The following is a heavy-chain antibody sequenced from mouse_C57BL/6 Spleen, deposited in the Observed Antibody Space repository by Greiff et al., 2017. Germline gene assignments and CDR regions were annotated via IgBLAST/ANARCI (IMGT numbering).Heavy chain of an antibody. D-gene: IGHD2-3*01. Sequence: VQLQQPGAELVRPGTSVKLSCKASGYTFTSYWMHWVKQRPGQGLEWIGVIDPSDSYTNYNQKFKGTATLTVDTSSSTAYMQLSSLTSEDSAVYYCARSGGYYYFDYWGQGTTLTVSS. CDR1: GYTFTSYW. CDR3: ARSGGYYYFDY. J-gene: IGHJ2*01. V-gene: IGHV1-59*01. CDR2: IDPSDSYT.